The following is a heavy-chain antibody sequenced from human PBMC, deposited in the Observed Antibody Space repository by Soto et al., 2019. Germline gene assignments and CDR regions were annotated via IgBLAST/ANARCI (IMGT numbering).Heavy chain of an antibody. V-gene: IGHV2-70*01. CDR2: LNWHDDK. CDR3: ARIVTIFGVQEDYYYYGMDV. CDR1: GFSRSTSGMC. D-gene: IGHD3-3*01. J-gene: IGHJ6*02. Sequence: GSGPTLANPTQTLTITCNFSGFSRSTSGMCVSWIRQPPGKALEWLAPLNWHDDKYYSTSLKTRLTIIKDTSKNQVVLTMTNMDPVDTPTYYCARIVTIFGVQEDYYYYGMDVWGQGTTVTVSS.